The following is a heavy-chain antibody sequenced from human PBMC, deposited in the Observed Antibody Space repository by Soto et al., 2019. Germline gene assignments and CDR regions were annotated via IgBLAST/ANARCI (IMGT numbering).Heavy chain of an antibody. CDR3: ARHSPDFDWLSQFDY. CDR1: GGSISSYY. Sequence: SETLSLTCTVSGGSISSYYWSWIRQTPGKGLEWIGYIFYFGSTNYNPSLKSRVTLSIDTSKNQLSLKLSSVTAADTAVYYCARHSPDFDWLSQFDYWGQGTQVNVSS. J-gene: IGHJ4*02. V-gene: IGHV4-59*08. CDR2: IFYFGST. D-gene: IGHD3-9*01.